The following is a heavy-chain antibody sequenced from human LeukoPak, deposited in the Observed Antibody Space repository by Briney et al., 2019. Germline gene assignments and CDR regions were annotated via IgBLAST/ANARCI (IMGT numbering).Heavy chain of an antibody. CDR1: GGSISSYD. V-gene: IGHV4-59*01. Sequence: SETLSLTCTVSGGSISSYDWSWIRQPPGKGLEWIGDIYYSGSTNYNPSLKSRVTISVDTSKNQFSLKLSSVTAADTAVYYCARVKGILYYFDYWGQGTLVTVSS. CDR2: IYYSGST. CDR3: ARVKGILYYFDY. J-gene: IGHJ4*02.